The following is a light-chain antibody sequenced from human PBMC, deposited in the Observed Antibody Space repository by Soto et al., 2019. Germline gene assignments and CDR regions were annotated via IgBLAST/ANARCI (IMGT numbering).Light chain of an antibody. CDR1: SSDVGSYNF. CDR2: EVS. CDR3: CSYAGNSGV. Sequence: QSVLTQPASVSGSPVQSIIISCTGTSSDVGSYNFVSWYQQHPGKAPKLMIYEVSKRPSGVSNRFSGSKSGNTASLTISGLQPEDEADYYCCSYAGNSGVFGGGTKVTVL. J-gene: IGLJ3*02. V-gene: IGLV2-23*02.